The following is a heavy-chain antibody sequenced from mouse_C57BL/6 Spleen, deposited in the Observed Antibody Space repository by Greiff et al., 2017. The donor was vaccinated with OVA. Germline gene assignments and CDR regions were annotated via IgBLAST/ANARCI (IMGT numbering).Heavy chain of an antibody. CDR1: GFNIKDDY. D-gene: IGHD2-3*01. CDR2: IDPENGDT. J-gene: IGHJ3*01. V-gene: IGHV14-4*01. Sequence: VHVKQSGAELVRPGASVKLSCTASGFNIKDDYMHWVKQRPEQGLEWIGWIDPENGDTDYASKFQGKATITADTSSNTAYLQLSSLTSEDTAVYYCTTTGYDGYFWFAYWGQGTLVTVSA. CDR3: TTTGYDGYFWFAY.